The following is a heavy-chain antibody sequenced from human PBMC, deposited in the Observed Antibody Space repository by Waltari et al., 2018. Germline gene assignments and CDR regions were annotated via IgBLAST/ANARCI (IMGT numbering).Heavy chain of an antibody. J-gene: IGHJ4*02. CDR3: ATAVPIHSLVY. CDR2: MSGSGHII. D-gene: IGHD2-2*02. CDR1: GFAFSAYY. Sequence: QVPLVESGGGLVKPGGSLRLSCGASGFAFSAYYLTWYRQVPGKGLEWVTYMSGSGHIIYYRDSVKGRFTISRDNAKNSLYLQMSNLRAEDTAVYYCATAVPIHSLVYWGQGTLVTVSS. V-gene: IGHV3-11*01.